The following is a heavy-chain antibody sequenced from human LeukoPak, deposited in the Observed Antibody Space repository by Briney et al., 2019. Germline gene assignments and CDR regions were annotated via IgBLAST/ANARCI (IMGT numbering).Heavy chain of an antibody. Sequence: ASVKVSCKASGYTFTSYGISWVRQAPGQGLEWMGWISAYNGNTNYAQKLQGRVTMTTDTSTSTAYMELRSLRSDDTAVYYCARDNSGNDSGAYYWWFDPWGQGTLVTVSS. J-gene: IGHJ5*02. CDR1: GYTFTSYG. V-gene: IGHV1-18*01. CDR3: ARDNSGNDSGAYYWWFDP. CDR2: ISAYNGNT. D-gene: IGHD3-22*01.